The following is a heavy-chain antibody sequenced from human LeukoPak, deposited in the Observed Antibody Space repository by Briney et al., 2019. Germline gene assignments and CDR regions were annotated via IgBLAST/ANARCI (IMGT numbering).Heavy chain of an antibody. V-gene: IGHV3-9*01. CDR2: ISWNSGSI. CDR1: GFTFDDYA. CDR3: AKCILTGYYKGYMDV. Sequence: GGSLRLSCAASGFTFDDYAMHWVRQAPGKGLEWVSGISWNSGSIGYADSVKGRFTISRDNAKNSLYLQMNSLRAEDTALYYCAKCILTGYYKGYMDVWGKGTTVTVSS. D-gene: IGHD3-9*01. J-gene: IGHJ6*03.